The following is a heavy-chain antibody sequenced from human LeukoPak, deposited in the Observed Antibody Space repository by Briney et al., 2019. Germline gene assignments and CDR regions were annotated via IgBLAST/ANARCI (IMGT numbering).Heavy chain of an antibody. CDR1: GFSFSSYG. V-gene: IGHV3-30*18. CDR3: AKSKSPYPMDYIFDF. Sequence: GGSLRLSCAASGFSFSSYGMHWVRQAPGKGLEWVAVISNDGSITKYGDSAKGRFTISRDNSKNTLYVQMNSLITDDAAVYYCAKSKSPYPMDYIFDFWGQGTLVTVSS. D-gene: IGHD4-11*01. CDR2: ISNDGSIT. J-gene: IGHJ4*02.